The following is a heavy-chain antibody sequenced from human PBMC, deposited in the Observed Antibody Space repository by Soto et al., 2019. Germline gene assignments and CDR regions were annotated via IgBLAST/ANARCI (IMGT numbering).Heavy chain of an antibody. CDR2: IYYSGST. CDR1: GGSVSSGSYY. D-gene: IGHD1-26*01. CDR3: ARVRLGSGSYYVSAFDI. J-gene: IGHJ3*02. Sequence: SETLSLTCTVSGGSVSSGSYYWSWIRQPPGKGLEWIGYIYYSGSTNYNPSLKSRVTISVDTSKNQFSLKLSSVTAADTAVYYCARVRLGSGSYYVSAFDIWGQRTMVTVSS. V-gene: IGHV4-61*01.